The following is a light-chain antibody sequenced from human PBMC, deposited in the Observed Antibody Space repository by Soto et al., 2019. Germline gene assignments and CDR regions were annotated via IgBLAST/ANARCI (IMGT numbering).Light chain of an antibody. V-gene: IGKV4-1*01. Sequence: DIVMTQSPDSLAVSLGERATINCKSSQNILYSSNDKNYLAWYQQKPGQPPKLLISWASTREFGVPDRFSGSGSGTEFTPTISSLQAEDVAVYYCQQYYGSPPRTFGQGTKVEIK. J-gene: IGKJ1*01. CDR2: WAS. CDR1: QNILYSSNDKNY. CDR3: QQYYGSPPRT.